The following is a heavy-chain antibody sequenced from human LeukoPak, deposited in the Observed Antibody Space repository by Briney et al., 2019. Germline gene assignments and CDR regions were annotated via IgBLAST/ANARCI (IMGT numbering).Heavy chain of an antibody. D-gene: IGHD2-15*01. V-gene: IGHV4-31*03. CDR3: ARVAVVGGVGYYYYGMDV. CDR1: GGSISSGDYY. J-gene: IGHJ6*02. Sequence: SQTLSLTCTVSGGSISSGDYYWSWIRQHPGKGLEWIGYIYYSGSTYYNPSLKSRVTISVDTSKNQFSLNLSSVTAADTAVYYCARVAVVGGVGYYYYGMDVWGQGTTVTVSS. CDR2: IYYSGST.